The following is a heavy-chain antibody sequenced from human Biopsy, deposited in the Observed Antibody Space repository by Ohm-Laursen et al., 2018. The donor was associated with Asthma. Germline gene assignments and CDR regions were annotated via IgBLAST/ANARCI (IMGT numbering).Heavy chain of an antibody. V-gene: IGHV4-30-4*02. CDR2: VFWCGTT. CDR3: ARVASYGDLYFGIDV. J-gene: IGHJ6*02. CDR1: GAYIGSRDHH. D-gene: IGHD4-17*01. Sequence: SDTLSLTCTVGGAYIGSRDHHWSWIRQSPGRVLEWIGVVFWCGTTHYNRSLERRLSISIDTTRNEFSMTLRSVTAADTAVYFCARVASYGDLYFGIDVWGPGTTVSVS.